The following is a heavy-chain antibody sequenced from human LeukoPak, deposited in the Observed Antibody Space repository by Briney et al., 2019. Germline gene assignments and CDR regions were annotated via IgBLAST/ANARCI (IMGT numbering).Heavy chain of an antibody. J-gene: IGHJ4*02. CDR3: ARGWDYYDSSGYYRARIFDY. CDR2: INHSGST. V-gene: IGHV4-34*01. Sequence: SETLSLTCTVSGGSISSYYWSWIRQPPGKGLEWIGEINHSGSTNYNPSLKSRVTISVDTSKNQFSLKLSSVTAADTAVYYCARGWDYYDSSGYYRARIFDYWGQGTLVTVSS. D-gene: IGHD3-22*01. CDR1: GGSISSYY.